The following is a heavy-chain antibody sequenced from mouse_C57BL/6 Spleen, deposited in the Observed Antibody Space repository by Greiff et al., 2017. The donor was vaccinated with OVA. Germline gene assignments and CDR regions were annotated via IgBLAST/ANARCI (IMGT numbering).Heavy chain of an antibody. V-gene: IGHV2-5*01. CDR2: IWRGGST. D-gene: IGHD4-1*01. Sequence: VKLMESGPGLVQPSQSLSITCTVSGFSLTSYGVHWVRQSPGKGLEWLGVIWRGGSTDYNAAFMSRLSITKDNSKSQVFFKMNSLQADDTAIYYCAKTGWDEDYYAMDYWGQGTSVTVSS. J-gene: IGHJ4*01. CDR1: GFSLTSYG. CDR3: AKTGWDEDYYAMDY.